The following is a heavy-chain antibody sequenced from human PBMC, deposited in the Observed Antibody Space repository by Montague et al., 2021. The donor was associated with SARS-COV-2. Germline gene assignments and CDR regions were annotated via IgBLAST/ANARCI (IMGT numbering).Heavy chain of an antibody. CDR2: IYHSGST. CDR1: GYSISSGYY. Sequence: SETLSLTCTVSGYSISSGYYWGWIRQPPGKGLEWIGSIYHSGSTYYNPSLKSRVTISLDTSKYQSSLKLTSVTAADTAAYYCAGIKAGRPFGWFDPWGQGTLVTVSS. CDR3: AGIKAGRPFGWFDP. J-gene: IGHJ5*02. D-gene: IGHD6-13*01. V-gene: IGHV4-38-2*02.